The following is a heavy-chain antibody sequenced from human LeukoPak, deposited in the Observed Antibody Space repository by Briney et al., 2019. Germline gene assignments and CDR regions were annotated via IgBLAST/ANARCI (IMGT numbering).Heavy chain of an antibody. CDR3: ARDVFDGSGNNWFDP. CDR1: GFTFSSYA. Sequence: GGSLRLSCAASGFTFSSYATSWVRQAPGKGLEWVAVIWYDGSNKYYADSVKGRFTISRDNSKNTLYLQMNSLRAEDTAVYYCARDVFDGSGNNWFDPWGQGTLVTVSS. CDR2: IWYDGSNK. V-gene: IGHV3-33*08. J-gene: IGHJ5*02. D-gene: IGHD3-10*01.